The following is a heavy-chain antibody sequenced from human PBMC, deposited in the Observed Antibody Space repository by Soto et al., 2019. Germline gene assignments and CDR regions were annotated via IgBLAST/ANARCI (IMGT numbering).Heavy chain of an antibody. V-gene: IGHV5-10-1*01. CDR2: IDPSDSYT. D-gene: IGHD6-13*01. CDR3: ALTVQKSIAAATWFDP. Sequence: GESLKLSCKGSGYSFTSYWISWVRQMPGKGLEWMGRIDPSDSYTNYSPSFQGHVTISADKSISTAYLQWSSLKASDTAMYYCALTVQKSIAAATWFDPWGQGTLVTVSS. J-gene: IGHJ5*02. CDR1: GYSFTSYW.